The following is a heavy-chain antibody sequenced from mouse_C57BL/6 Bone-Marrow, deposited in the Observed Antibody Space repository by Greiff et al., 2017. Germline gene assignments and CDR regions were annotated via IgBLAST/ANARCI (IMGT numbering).Heavy chain of an antibody. J-gene: IGHJ2*01. CDR2: ISSGSSTI. CDR3: ARRTYKGYFDS. CDR1: GFTFSDYG. V-gene: IGHV5-17*01. Sequence: EVKLMESGGGLVKPGGSLKLSCAASGFTFSDYGMHWVRQAPEKGLEWVAYISSGSSTIYYADTVKGRFTISRDNAKNTLFLQMTSLRSEDTAMYYCARRTYKGYFDSWGQGTTLTVSS.